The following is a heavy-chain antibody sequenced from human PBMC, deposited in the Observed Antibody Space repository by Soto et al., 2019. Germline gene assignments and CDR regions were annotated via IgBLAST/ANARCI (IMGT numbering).Heavy chain of an antibody. CDR3: VRDVSEPAEDINDAFDI. CDR2: LWYNGYTK. Sequence: QVHVVESGGGVVQPGRSLSLSGAVSGVSLSRSGMHWVRQAPGKGLEWVAVLWYNGYTKYYGNSVNGRFTISRDNSKNTLFREKNCLRADDKPVYYCVRDVSEPAEDINDAFDIWGQGTTVTVSS. CDR1: GVSLSRSG. V-gene: IGHV3-33*01. J-gene: IGHJ3*02.